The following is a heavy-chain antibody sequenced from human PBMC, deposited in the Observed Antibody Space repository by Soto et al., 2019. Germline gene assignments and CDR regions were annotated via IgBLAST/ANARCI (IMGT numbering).Heavy chain of an antibody. V-gene: IGHV1-18*01. CDR1: GYTFTSYG. D-gene: IGHD2-21*01. CDR3: ATQSGDSGPYYYYYYMDV. Sequence: ASVKVSCKASGYTFTSYGISWVRQAPGQGLEWMGWISAYNGNTNYAQKLQGRVTMTTDTSTSTAYMELRSLRSDDTAVYYCATQSGDSGPYYYYYYMDVWGKGTTVTVSS. CDR2: ISAYNGNT. J-gene: IGHJ6*03.